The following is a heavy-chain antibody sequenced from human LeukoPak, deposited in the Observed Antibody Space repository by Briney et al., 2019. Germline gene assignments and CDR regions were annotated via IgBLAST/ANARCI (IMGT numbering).Heavy chain of an antibody. CDR2: ISGGGEFT. Sequence: HPGGSLRLSRAASGFFFRSYGMSWVRQAPGKGLEWVAAISGGGEFTDYAASVRGRFSISRDNSMNTLHLQMNSLRAEDTGVYYCAKDPRNYYDGSGYSRFDYWGQGTQVTVSS. CDR1: GFFFRSYG. J-gene: IGHJ4*02. D-gene: IGHD3-22*01. V-gene: IGHV3-23*01. CDR3: AKDPRNYYDGSGYSRFDY.